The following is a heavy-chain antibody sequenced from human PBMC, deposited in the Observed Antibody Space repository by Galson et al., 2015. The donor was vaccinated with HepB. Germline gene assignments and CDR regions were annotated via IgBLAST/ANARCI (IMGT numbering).Heavy chain of an antibody. V-gene: IGHV3-30*18. J-gene: IGHJ4*02. CDR1: GFTFSSYG. Sequence: SLRLSCAASGFTFSSYGMHWVRQAPGKGLEWVAVISYDGSNKYYADSVKGRFTISRDNSKNTLYLQMNSLRAEDTAVYYCAKDKDRCYGGNPYCLDYWGQGTLVTVSS. D-gene: IGHD4-23*01. CDR3: AKDKDRCYGGNPYCLDY. CDR2: ISYDGSNK.